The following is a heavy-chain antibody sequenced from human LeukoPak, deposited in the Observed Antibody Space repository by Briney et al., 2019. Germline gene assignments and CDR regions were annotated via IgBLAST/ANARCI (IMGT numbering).Heavy chain of an antibody. CDR2: ISSSGSTI. Sequence: GGSLRLSCAASGFTFSSYEMNWVRQAPGKGLEWVSCISSSGSTIYYADSVKGRFTISRDNSKNTLYLQMNSLRAEDTAVYYCARDASYGDYAFDYWGQGTLVTVSS. V-gene: IGHV3-48*03. CDR1: GFTFSSYE. J-gene: IGHJ4*02. D-gene: IGHD4-17*01. CDR3: ARDASYGDYAFDY.